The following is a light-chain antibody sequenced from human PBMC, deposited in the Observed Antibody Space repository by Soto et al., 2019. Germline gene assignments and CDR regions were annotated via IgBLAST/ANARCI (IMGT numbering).Light chain of an antibody. CDR1: QSISTY. CDR3: QEYIQWPPGM. CDR2: DAS. J-gene: IGKJ1*01. Sequence: EVVLTQSPATLSLSPGERATLSCRASQSISTYLAWYQQKPGQAPRLLIYDASNRALGIPARFSGSGSGTDFTLTISSLEPEDFAVYYCQEYIQWPPGMFGPGTTVDIK. V-gene: IGKV3-11*01.